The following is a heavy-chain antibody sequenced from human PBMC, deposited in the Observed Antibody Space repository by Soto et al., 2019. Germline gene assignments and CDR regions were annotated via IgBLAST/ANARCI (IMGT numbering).Heavy chain of an antibody. V-gene: IGHV3-23*01. CDR2: ISGSGGST. CDR3: AKAAVGRGYCGGGSCPNAFDI. Sequence: GGSLRLSCAASGFTFSSYAMSWVRQAPGKGLEWVSAISGSGGSTYYADSVKGRFTISRDNSKNTLYLQMNSLRAEDTAVYYCAKAAVGRGYCGGGSCPNAFDIWGQGTMVPVSS. D-gene: IGHD2-15*01. J-gene: IGHJ3*02. CDR1: GFTFSSYA.